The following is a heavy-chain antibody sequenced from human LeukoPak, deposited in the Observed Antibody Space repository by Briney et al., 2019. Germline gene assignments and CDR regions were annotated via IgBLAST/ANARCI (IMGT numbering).Heavy chain of an antibody. CDR1: GGTFSSYA. V-gene: IGHV1-69*13. CDR3: ARCGYSGYGPAGVYYYGMDV. Sequence: SVKVSCKASGGTFSSYAISWVRQAPGQGLEWMGGIIPIFGTANYAQKFQGRVTITADESTSTAYMELSSLRSEDTAVYYCARCGYSGYGPAGVYYYGMDVWGQGTTVTVSS. CDR2: IIPIFGTA. J-gene: IGHJ6*02. D-gene: IGHD5-12*01.